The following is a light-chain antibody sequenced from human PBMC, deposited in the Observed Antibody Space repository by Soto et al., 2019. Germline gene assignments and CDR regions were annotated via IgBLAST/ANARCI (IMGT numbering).Light chain of an antibody. V-gene: IGLV1-44*01. Sequence: SALTQASSGSGTPGQRGTIYCSGSTSDIGSNTVNWYQQLPGTAPKLLIYSNNQRPSGVPDRFSGSKSGTSASLAISGLQSEDEADYYCAAWDDSLNGYVFGTGTKVTVL. J-gene: IGLJ1*01. CDR3: AAWDDSLNGYV. CDR2: SNN. CDR1: TSDIGSNT.